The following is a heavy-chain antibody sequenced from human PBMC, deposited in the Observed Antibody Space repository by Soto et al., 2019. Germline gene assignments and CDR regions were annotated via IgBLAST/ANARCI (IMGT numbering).Heavy chain of an antibody. Sequence: EVQLVESGGGLVQPGGSLRLSCAASGFAFNDYWMSWVRQAPGKGLEWVVNIKLDGSDKYYVDSVKGRFTISRDNAKNSLYLQMNSLRVEDTAVYYCARGGGNSDYWGQGTLVTVSS. J-gene: IGHJ4*02. CDR3: ARGGGNSDY. D-gene: IGHD2-21*02. CDR2: IKLDGSDK. CDR1: GFAFNDYW. V-gene: IGHV3-7*01.